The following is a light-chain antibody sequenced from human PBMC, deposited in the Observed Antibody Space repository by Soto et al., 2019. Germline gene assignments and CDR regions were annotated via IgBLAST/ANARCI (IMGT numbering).Light chain of an antibody. CDR3: QQSSITPQT. CDR1: QSISTY. V-gene: IGKV1-39*01. Sequence: DIRLTQSPSSLSASVGDRVTISCRASQSISTYLMWYQQKPGKAPNLLIYGASGLQNGVPSRFTGSGSGTEFTLTITGLQPEDFGTYYCQQSSITPQTFGQGTKVDI. J-gene: IGKJ1*01. CDR2: GAS.